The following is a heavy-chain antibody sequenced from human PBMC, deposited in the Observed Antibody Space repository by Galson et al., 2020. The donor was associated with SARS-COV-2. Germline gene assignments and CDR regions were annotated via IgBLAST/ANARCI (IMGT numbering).Heavy chain of an antibody. D-gene: IGHD2-8*02. CDR1: NGSLSRYY. V-gene: IGHV4-34*01. CDR2: ITHSGNT. Sequence: PSETLSLTCVVYNGSLSRYYWAWIRQPPGKGLEWLADITHSGNTNYNPSLEGRVTISADMSKNHFSLKMNSVTVADTAIYYCARGSYWASGGANDHWGPGALVTVSS. J-gene: IGHJ5*02. CDR3: ARGSYWASGGANDH.